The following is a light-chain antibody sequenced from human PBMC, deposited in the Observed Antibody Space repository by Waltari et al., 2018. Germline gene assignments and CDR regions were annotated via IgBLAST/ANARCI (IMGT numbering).Light chain of an antibody. V-gene: IGKV4-1*01. J-gene: IGKJ4*01. Sequence: DIVMTQSPDSLAVSLGERATINCKSSQSVLYSSDNRNYLAWYQQKPGQPPNLLIYWASTRESGVTDRFSGGGSGTDFTLTISSLQAEDVAVYYCQQYYITPLSFGGGTKVEIK. CDR3: QQYYITPLS. CDR2: WAS. CDR1: QSVLYSSDNRNY.